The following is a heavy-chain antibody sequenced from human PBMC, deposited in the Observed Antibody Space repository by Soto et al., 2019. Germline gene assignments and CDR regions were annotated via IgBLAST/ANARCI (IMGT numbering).Heavy chain of an antibody. J-gene: IGHJ5*02. CDR1: GDSIKVHSYY. D-gene: IGHD1-20*01. V-gene: IGHV4-39*01. CDR3: TRRYNWNDNYFGL. CDR2: SYYSGTT. Sequence: SETHSLSSTDSGDSIKVHSYYLTWIHQPPGKGLECIGSSYYSGTTYFNPSLKSRATISVDTSKNQFSLRLTSVTAADTAIYYSTRRYNWNDNYFGLSGAGALVTGTS.